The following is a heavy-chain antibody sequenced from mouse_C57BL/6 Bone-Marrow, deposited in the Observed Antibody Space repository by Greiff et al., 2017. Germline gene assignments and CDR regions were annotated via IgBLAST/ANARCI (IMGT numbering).Heavy chain of an antibody. CDR1: GYTFTDYY. Sequence: VQLQQSGPELVKPGASVKISCKASGYTFTDYYMNWVKQSHGKSLEWIGDINPNNGGTSYNQKFKGKATVTVDKSSSTAYMELRSLTSEDSAVYYCARERDYDGDFDVWGTGTTVTVCS. J-gene: IGHJ1*03. CDR2: INPNNGGT. CDR3: ARERDYDGDFDV. D-gene: IGHD2-4*01. V-gene: IGHV1-26*01.